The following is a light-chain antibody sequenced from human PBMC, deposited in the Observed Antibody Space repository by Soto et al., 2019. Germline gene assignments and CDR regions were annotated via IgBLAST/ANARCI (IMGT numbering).Light chain of an antibody. J-gene: IGKJ1*01. CDR1: QSVSSSH. Sequence: EIVLTQSPGTLSLSPGERATLSCRASQSVSSSHLSWYQQKPGQAPRLLIYGASSRATGIPDRFSGSGSGTDFALTISGLEPEDFAVYYCQQYGTSRTFGQGTKVDIK. CDR3: QQYGTSRT. CDR2: GAS. V-gene: IGKV3-20*01.